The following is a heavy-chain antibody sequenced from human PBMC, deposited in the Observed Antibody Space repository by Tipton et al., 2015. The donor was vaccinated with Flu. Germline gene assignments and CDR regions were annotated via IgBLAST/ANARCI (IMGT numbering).Heavy chain of an antibody. Sequence: TLSLTCTVSGGSISSYTYYWGWFRQSPGTGLEWIGSIYYTGSTNYNPSLKSRVTISVDTSKNQFSLKLSSVTAADTAVYYCARNNRHSGSGYPQPLAGLDYWGQGTLVTVSS. J-gene: IGHJ4*02. CDR1: GGSISSYTYY. D-gene: IGHD3-22*01. CDR3: ARNNRHSGSGYPQPLAGLDY. V-gene: IGHV4-39*07. CDR2: IYYTGST.